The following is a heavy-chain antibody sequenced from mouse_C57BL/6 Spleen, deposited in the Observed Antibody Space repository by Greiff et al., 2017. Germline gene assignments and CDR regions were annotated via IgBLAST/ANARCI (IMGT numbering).Heavy chain of an antibody. J-gene: IGHJ1*03. CDR2: ISYSGST. CDR3: ARGGRSSYWYFDV. CDR1: GYSITSDY. V-gene: IGHV3-8*01. Sequence: EVKLMESGPGLAKPSQTLSLTCSVTGYSITSDYWNWIRKFPGNKLEYMGYISYSGSTYYNPSLKSRISITRDTSKNQYYLQLNAVTTEDTATYYCARGGRSSYWYFDVWGTGTTVTVSS. D-gene: IGHD1-1*01.